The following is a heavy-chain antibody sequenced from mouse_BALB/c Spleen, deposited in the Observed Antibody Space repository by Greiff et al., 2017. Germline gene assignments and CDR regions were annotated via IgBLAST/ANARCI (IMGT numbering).Heavy chain of an antibody. CDR2: INPSTGYT. D-gene: IGHD3-2*01. Sequence: VKLQESGAELAKPGASVKMSCKASGYTFTSYWMHWVKQRPGQGLEWIGYINPSTGYTEYNQKFKDKATLTADKSSSTAYMQLSSLTSEDSAVYYCARRSDSSGYWGFAYWGQGTLVTVSA. J-gene: IGHJ3*01. V-gene: IGHV1-7*01. CDR3: ARRSDSSGYWGFAY. CDR1: GYTFTSYW.